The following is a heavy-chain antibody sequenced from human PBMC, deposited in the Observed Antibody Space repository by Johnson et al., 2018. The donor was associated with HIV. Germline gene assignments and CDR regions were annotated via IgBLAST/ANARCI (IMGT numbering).Heavy chain of an antibody. CDR3: AGRSSAWYEDAFDI. D-gene: IGHD6-19*01. CDR2: ISYDGSNK. Sequence: QVQLVESGGGVVRPGGSLRLSCAASGFTFSSYAMHWVRQAPGKGLEWVAVISYDGSNKYYADSVKGRFTISRDNSKNTLSLQMNSPRVDDTAIYYCAGRSSAWYEDAFDIWGQGTTVIVSS. J-gene: IGHJ3*02. CDR1: GFTFSSYA. V-gene: IGHV3-30*04.